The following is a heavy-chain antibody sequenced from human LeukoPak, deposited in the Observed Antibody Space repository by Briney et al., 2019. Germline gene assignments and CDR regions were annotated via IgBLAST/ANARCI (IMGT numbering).Heavy chain of an antibody. D-gene: IGHD4-17*01. CDR2: ISSSSSTI. Sequence: GRSLRLSCAASGFTFSSYSMNWVRQAPGKGLEWVSYISSSSSTIYYADSVKGRFTISRDNAKNSLYLQMNSLRDEDTAVYYCASSYGDYRYYFDYWGQGTLVTVSS. V-gene: IGHV3-48*02. J-gene: IGHJ4*02. CDR1: GFTFSSYS. CDR3: ASSYGDYRYYFDY.